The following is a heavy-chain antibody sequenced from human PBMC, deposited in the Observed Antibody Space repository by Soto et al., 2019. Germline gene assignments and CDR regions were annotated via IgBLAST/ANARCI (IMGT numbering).Heavy chain of an antibody. D-gene: IGHD3-22*01. CDR1: GFTFSGYA. J-gene: IGHJ4*02. V-gene: IGHV3-23*01. CDR2: ISGSGYST. CDR3: AAVYYYNSGGYFQHFDY. Sequence: GGSLRLSCAASGFTFSGYAMSWVRQAPGKGLEWVSVISGSGYSTYYADSVKGRFTISRDNSKNTLYLQMSSLRAEDTAVYYCAAVYYYNSGGYFQHFDYWGQGTLVTVSS.